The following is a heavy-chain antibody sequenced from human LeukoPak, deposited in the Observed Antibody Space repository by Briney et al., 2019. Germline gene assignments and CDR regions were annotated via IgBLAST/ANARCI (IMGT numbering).Heavy chain of an antibody. CDR1: GGSFSGYY. CDR3: AGDPVMSSSSWYPV. CDR2: INHSVST. J-gene: IGHJ6*04. D-gene: IGHD6-13*01. V-gene: IGHV4-34*01. Sequence: SETLCLTCAVYGGSFSGYYWSWIRQPPGKGLEWIGGINHSVSTNYNPSLESRVTISVDTSKKQFSLQLSSLTAADTAVYYCAGDPVMSSSSWYPVWGKGTTVTVSS.